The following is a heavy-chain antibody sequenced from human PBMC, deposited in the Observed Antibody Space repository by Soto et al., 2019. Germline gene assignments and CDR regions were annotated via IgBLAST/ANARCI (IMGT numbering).Heavy chain of an antibody. V-gene: IGHV4-31*03. CDR2: IRYSGNT. D-gene: IGHD1-1*01. J-gene: IGHJ4*02. CDR3: ARGVSKMSPAYNQRPPYYFDY. CDR1: GGSISGGSYF. Sequence: SETLSLTCTVSGGSISGGSYFWSWIRQHPGKGLEWIGYIRYSGNTYYNPSLKSRVAISVDTSKNQFSLSLRSVTAADTAVFYCARGVSKMSPAYNQRPPYYFDYWGQGTLGTV.